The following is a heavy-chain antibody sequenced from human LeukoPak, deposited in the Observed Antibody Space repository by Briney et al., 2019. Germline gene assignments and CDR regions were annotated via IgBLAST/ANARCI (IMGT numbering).Heavy chain of an antibody. CDR1: GGSIGSSSYY. CDR2: IYYSGST. CDR3: ARQGVRYFDWSGDY. Sequence: SETLSLTCTVSGGSIGSSSYYWGWIRQPPGKGLEWIGSIYYSGSTYYNPSLKSRVTISVDTSKNQFSLKLSSVTAADTAVYYCARQGVRYFDWSGDYWGQGTLVTVSS. D-gene: IGHD3-9*01. J-gene: IGHJ4*02. V-gene: IGHV4-39*01.